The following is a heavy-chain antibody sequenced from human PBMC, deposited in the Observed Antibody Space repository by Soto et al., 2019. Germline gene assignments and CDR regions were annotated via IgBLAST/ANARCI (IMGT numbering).Heavy chain of an antibody. D-gene: IGHD2-15*01. CDR2: IYYTGNT. V-gene: IGHV4-31*03. J-gene: IGHJ4*02. CDR3: AREQWGYDS. Sequence: QVQLQESGPELVKPSQTLSLTCTVSGGSISSNGHYWTWIRQHPGKGLEWIAYIYYTGNTYYNPSPMXRXSXXVDTSKNQFSLNLRSVTAADTAVYYCAREQWGYDSWGQGTLVTVSS. CDR1: GGSISSNGHY.